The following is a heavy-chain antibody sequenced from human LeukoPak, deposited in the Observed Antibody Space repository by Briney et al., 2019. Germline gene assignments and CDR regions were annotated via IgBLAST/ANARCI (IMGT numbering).Heavy chain of an antibody. D-gene: IGHD3-16*01. V-gene: IGHV3-48*02. CDR3: AREGGYDY. Sequence: PGGSLRLSRTASGFTFSSYSMNWVRQAPGKGLEWLSYISSSSTTIYYADSVKGRFTISRDNAANSVYLHMNSLRDEDTAVYYCAREGGYDYWGQGTLVTVSS. CDR2: ISSSSTTI. CDR1: GFTFSSYS. J-gene: IGHJ4*02.